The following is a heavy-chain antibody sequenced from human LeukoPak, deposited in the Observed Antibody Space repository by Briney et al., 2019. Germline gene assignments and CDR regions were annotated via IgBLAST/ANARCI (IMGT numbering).Heavy chain of an antibody. V-gene: IGHV3-33*06. Sequence: PGGSLRLSCAASGFTFGTYGIHWVRQAPGKGLEWVAVIWYDGSNENYGDSVKGRFTISRDNFKNIVYLQMNNLRVEDTAVYFCAKEPLDCSGGTCYYGAFDIWGQGAMVTVSS. CDR2: IWYDGSNE. CDR1: GFTFGTYG. J-gene: IGHJ3*02. D-gene: IGHD2-15*01. CDR3: AKEPLDCSGGTCYYGAFDI.